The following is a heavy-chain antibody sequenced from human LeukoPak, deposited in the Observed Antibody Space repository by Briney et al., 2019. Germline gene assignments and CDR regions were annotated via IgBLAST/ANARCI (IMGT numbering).Heavy chain of an antibody. CDR3: ARDCGGDCYSFDHV. J-gene: IGHJ4*02. Sequence: PSETLSLTCTVSGGSISSYYWSWIRQPPGKGLEWIGYIYYSGTTNYNPSLKSRVTISVDTSKNQFSLKLSSVTAADTAVYYCARDCGGDCYSFDHVWGQGTLVTVSS. V-gene: IGHV4-59*01. CDR2: IYYSGTT. CDR1: GGSISSYY. D-gene: IGHD2-21*02.